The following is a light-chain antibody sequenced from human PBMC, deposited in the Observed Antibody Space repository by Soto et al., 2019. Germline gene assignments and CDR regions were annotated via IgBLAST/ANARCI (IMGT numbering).Light chain of an antibody. V-gene: IGLV1-51*01. Sequence: QTVLTQPPSVSAAPGQTVTISCSGSSSNIGNGYVSWYQHLPGTAPKLLIYDNNMRPSGIPDRFSGSQSGTSATLAITGLQTGDEAHYYCGTWDSSLSAGVFGGGTKLTVL. CDR1: SSNIGNGY. CDR3: GTWDSSLSAGV. J-gene: IGLJ2*01. CDR2: DNN.